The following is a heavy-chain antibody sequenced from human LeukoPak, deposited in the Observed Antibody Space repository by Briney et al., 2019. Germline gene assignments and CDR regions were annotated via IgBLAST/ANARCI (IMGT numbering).Heavy chain of an antibody. V-gene: IGHV4-39*07. CDR3: ARDVAGNTFDY. CDR1: GGSISRSSYY. J-gene: IGHJ4*02. CDR2: IYYSGDT. Sequence: SETLSLTCTVSGGSISRSSYYWGWIRQPPGKGLEWLGSIYYSGDTYNNPPLKSRVTISVDTAKSQFSLRLTSMTAADTAVYYCARDVAGNTFDYWGQGTLVTVSS. D-gene: IGHD5-12*01.